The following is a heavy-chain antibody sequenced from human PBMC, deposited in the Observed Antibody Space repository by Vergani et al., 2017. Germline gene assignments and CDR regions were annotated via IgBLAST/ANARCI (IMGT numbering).Heavy chain of an antibody. CDR1: GGSISSYY. Sequence: QVQLQESGPGLVKPSETLSLTCTVSGGSISSYYWSWIRQPPGKGLEWIGYIYYSGSTNYNPSLKSRVTISVDTSKNQFSLKLSSVTAADTAVYYCARDAGIVGGRYNWFDPWGQGTLVTVSS. CDR2: IYYSGST. CDR3: ARDAGIVGGRYNWFDP. D-gene: IGHD1-26*01. V-gene: IGHV4-59*01. J-gene: IGHJ5*02.